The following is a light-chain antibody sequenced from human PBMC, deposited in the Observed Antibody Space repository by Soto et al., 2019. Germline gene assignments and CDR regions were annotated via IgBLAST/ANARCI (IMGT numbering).Light chain of an antibody. CDR2: GAS. V-gene: IGKV3-20*01. CDR1: QSVSSSY. J-gene: IGKJ4*01. Sequence: EVVLTLSPGTLSLSSGERASLSCRASQSVSSSYLAWYQQKPGQAPRLLIYGASSRATGIPDRFSGSGSGTDFTLTISRLEPEDFAVYYCQQYGSSPLTFGGGTKVDIK. CDR3: QQYGSSPLT.